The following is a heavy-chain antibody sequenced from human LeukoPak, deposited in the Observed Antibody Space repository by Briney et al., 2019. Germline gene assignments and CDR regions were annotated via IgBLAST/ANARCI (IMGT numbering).Heavy chain of an antibody. V-gene: IGHV3-7*01. CDR1: GFTFSTYW. CDR2: INQDGSEK. Sequence: GGSLRLSCAASGFTFSTYWMGWVRQAPGKGLEWVANINQDGSEKNYVDSVKGRFTISRDNPKNSLYLQMNSLSAEDTAVYYCARPRYCSSTNCYIDYWGQGTLVAVYS. D-gene: IGHD2-2*01. CDR3: ARPRYCSSTNCYIDY. J-gene: IGHJ4*02.